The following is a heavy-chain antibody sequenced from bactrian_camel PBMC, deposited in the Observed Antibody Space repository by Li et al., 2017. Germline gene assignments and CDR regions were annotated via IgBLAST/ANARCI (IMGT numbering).Heavy chain of an antibody. CDR2: IEPHDGST. CDR3: AALDLSTTVVQARAVCGY. V-gene: IGHV3S31*01. J-gene: IGHJ6*01. D-gene: IGHD3*01. CDR1: GFSFSNYA. Sequence: VQLVESGGGLVQPGGSLRLSCAASGFSFSNYAMSWVRQAPGKGLEWVSGIEPHDGSTYYADSVKGRFTISRDNAKNTLYLQLSSLKTEDTAMYYCAALDLSTTVVQARAVCGYWGPGTQVTVS.